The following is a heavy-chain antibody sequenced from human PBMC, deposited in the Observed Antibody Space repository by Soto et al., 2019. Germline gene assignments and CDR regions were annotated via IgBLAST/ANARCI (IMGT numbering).Heavy chain of an antibody. J-gene: IGHJ3*01. CDR2: ISVGGGSI. CDR1: GFTFSSYA. CDR3: VRDHRWDFDF. D-gene: IGHD1-26*01. V-gene: IGHV3-48*02. Sequence: EVQLVESGGGLVQPGGSLRVSCVASGFTFSSYALNWVRQAPGKGLEWVSYISVGGGSIFYADSVKGRFTISRGDATNSLYLQMNSLRDDDTAVYYCVRDHRWDFDFWGQGTMVTVSS.